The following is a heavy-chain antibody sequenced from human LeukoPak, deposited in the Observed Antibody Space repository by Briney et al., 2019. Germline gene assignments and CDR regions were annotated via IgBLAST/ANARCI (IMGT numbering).Heavy chain of an antibody. D-gene: IGHD3-22*01. Sequence: SETLSLTCAVYGGSFSGYYWSWIRQPPGKGLEWIGEINHSGSTNYNPSLKSRVTISVDTSKNQFSLKLSSVTAADTAVYYCARDGSPYYYDSSYFDYWGQGTLVTVSS. CDR2: INHSGST. CDR1: GGSFSGYY. V-gene: IGHV4-34*01. J-gene: IGHJ4*02. CDR3: ARDGSPYYYDSSYFDY.